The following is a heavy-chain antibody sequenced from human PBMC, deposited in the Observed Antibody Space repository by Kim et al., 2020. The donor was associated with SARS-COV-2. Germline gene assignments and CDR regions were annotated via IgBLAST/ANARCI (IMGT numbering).Heavy chain of an antibody. J-gene: IGHJ4*02. CDR3: ARETWYSSGWYYFDY. CDR2: IKQDGSEK. CDR1: GFTFSSYW. V-gene: IGHV3-7*01. Sequence: GGSLRLSCAASGFTFSSYWMSWVRQAPGKGLEWVANIKQDGSEKYYVDSVKGRFTISRDNAKNSLYLQMNSLRAEDTAVYYCARETWYSSGWYYFDYWGQGTLVTVSS. D-gene: IGHD6-19*01.